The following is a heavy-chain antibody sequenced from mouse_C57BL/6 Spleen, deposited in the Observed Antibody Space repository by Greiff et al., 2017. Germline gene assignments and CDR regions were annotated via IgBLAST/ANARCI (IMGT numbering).Heavy chain of an antibody. CDR3: ARHHGYDYDEDWYFDV. V-gene: IGHV5-6*02. CDR2: ISSGGSYT. J-gene: IGHJ1*03. Sequence: DVMLVESGGDLVKPGGSLKLSCAASGFTFSSYGMSWVRQTPDKRLEWVATISSGGSYTYYPDSVKGRFTISRDNAKNTLYLQMSSLKSEDTAMYYCARHHGYDYDEDWYFDVWGTGTTVTVSS. D-gene: IGHD2-4*01. CDR1: GFTFSSYG.